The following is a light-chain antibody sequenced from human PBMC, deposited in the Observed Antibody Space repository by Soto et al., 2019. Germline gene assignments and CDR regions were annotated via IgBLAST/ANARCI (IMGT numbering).Light chain of an antibody. J-gene: IGLJ3*02. CDR1: SSNIGSNY. Sequence: QSVLTQPPSASGTPGQRVTISCSGSSSNIGSNYVYWYQQLPGTAPKLLIYRNNERPSGVPDRFSGSKSGTSASLAISGLRSEDEADYYCATWDDILRGPVFGGGNQLTVL. V-gene: IGLV1-47*01. CDR3: ATWDDILRGPV. CDR2: RNN.